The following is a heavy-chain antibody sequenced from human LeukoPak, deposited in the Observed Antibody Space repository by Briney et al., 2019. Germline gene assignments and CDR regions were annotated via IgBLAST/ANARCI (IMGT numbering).Heavy chain of an antibody. D-gene: IGHD6-19*01. Sequence: SETLSLTCTVSGGSISSGSYYWSWIRQPAGKGLEWIGRIYTSGSTNYNPSLKSRVTISVDTSKNQFFLKLSSVTAADTAVYYCARDQIAVAGTYYYYMDVWGKGTTVTISS. CDR3: ARDQIAVAGTYYYYMDV. V-gene: IGHV4-61*02. J-gene: IGHJ6*03. CDR2: IYTSGST. CDR1: GGSISSGSYY.